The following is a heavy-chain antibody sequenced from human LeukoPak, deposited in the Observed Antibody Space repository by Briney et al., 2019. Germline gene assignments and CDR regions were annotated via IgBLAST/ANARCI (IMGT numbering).Heavy chain of an antibody. CDR1: GYTFTSYG. D-gene: IGHD6-19*01. V-gene: IGHV1-18*01. CDR2: ISAYNGNT. CDR3: ARAHPGIAVAGTPSAY. Sequence: ASVKVSCKASGYTFTSYGISWVRQAPGQGLEWMGWISAYNGNTNYAQKLQGRVTMTTDTSTSTAHMELRSLRSDDTAVYYCARAHPGIAVAGTPSAYWGQGTLVTVSS. J-gene: IGHJ4*02.